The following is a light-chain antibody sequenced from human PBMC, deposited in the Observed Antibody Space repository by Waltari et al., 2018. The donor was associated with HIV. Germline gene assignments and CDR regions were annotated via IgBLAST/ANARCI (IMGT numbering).Light chain of an antibody. CDR1: NIGSKG. V-gene: IGLV3-21*02. J-gene: IGLJ2*01. Sequence: SYVLTQPPSVSVAPGQTARITCGGNNIGSKGVHWYQQKPRQAPVLVVYDDSDRPSGIPERCSGSSSWNTATLTISRVEAGDEADFYCQVWDSSTDLRVFGGGTKLTVV. CDR3: QVWDSSTDLRV. CDR2: DDS.